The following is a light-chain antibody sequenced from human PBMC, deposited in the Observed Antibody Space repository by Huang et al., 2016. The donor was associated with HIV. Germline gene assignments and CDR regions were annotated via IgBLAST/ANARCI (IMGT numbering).Light chain of an antibody. CDR3: QQSFSNRIT. Sequence: DIQMTQSPSSLSASIGDRVTIACRASQTIDIYLNWYQQKPGKAPKLLIYAASSLQSGVPSRFSGSGSGTDVTLTINSLQPEDLATYYCQQSFSNRITFGPGTKVDLK. CDR1: QTIDIY. CDR2: AAS. J-gene: IGKJ3*01. V-gene: IGKV1-39*01.